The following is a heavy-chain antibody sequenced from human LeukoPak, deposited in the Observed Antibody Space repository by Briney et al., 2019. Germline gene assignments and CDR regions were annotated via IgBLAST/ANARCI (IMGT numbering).Heavy chain of an antibody. CDR2: IYPGGSDT. V-gene: IGHV5-51*01. CDR3: ARPHYYDSSGYYFDY. Sequence: GESLKISCKGSGYSFTSYWTGWVRQMPRKGLEWMGIIYPGGSDTRYSPSFQGQVTISADKSISTAYLQWSSLKASDTAMYYCARPHYYDSSGYYFDYWGQGTLVTVSS. J-gene: IGHJ4*02. CDR1: GYSFTSYW. D-gene: IGHD3-22*01.